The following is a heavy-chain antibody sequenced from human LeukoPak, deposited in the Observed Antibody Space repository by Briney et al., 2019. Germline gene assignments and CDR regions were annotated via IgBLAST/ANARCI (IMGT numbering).Heavy chain of an antibody. CDR1: GFTFSSYA. V-gene: IGHV3-23*01. J-gene: IGHJ4*02. CDR3: AKDPTNWGRDGAFDY. D-gene: IGHD7-27*01. Sequence: GGSLRLSCAASGFTFSSYAMSWVRQALGKGLEWVSAISGSGGSTYYADSVKGRFTISRDNSKNTLYLQMNSLRAEDTAVYYCAKDPTNWGRDGAFDYWGQGTLVTVSS. CDR2: ISGSGGST.